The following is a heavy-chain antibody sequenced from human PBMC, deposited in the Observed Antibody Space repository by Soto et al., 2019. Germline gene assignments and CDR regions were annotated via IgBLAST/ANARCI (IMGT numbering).Heavy chain of an antibody. J-gene: IGHJ5*02. D-gene: IGHD1-7*01. CDR1: GGTFSSYA. CDR2: IIPIFGTA. V-gene: IGHV1-69*06. CDR3: ARSFNWNYGINWFDP. Sequence: SVKVSCKASGGTFSSYAISWVRQAPGQGLEWMGGIIPIFGTANYAQKFQGRVTITADKSTSTAYMELSSLRSEDTAVYYCARSFNWNYGINWFDPRGKGTLVTVSS.